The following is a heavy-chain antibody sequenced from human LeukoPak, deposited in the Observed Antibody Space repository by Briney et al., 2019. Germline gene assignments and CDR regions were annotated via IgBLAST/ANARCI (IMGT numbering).Heavy chain of an antibody. D-gene: IGHD6-6*01. V-gene: IGHV3-48*02. CDR1: GFTPSTYT. J-gene: IGHJ3*02. Sequence: GGSLRLSCAASGFTPSTYTMNWVRQAPGKGLQWFSYISSSSSTIYYADSVKGRFTISRDNAKNSLYLQMNSLRDEDTAVYYCAREYSSSSGRAFDIWGQGTMVTVSS. CDR2: ISSSSSTI. CDR3: AREYSSSSGRAFDI.